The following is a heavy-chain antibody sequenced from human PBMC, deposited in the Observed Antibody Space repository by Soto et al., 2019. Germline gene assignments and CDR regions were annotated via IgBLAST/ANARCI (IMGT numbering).Heavy chain of an antibody. CDR2: INAGNGNT. Sequence: GASVKVSCKASGYTFTSYAMHWVRQAPGQRLEWMGWINAGNGNTKYSQKFQGRVTITRDTSASTAYMELSSLRSEDTAVYYCAREQERSSSWSPYYYYGMDVWGQGTTVTVSS. V-gene: IGHV1-3*01. J-gene: IGHJ6*02. CDR3: AREQERSSSWSPYYYYGMDV. CDR1: GYTFTSYA. D-gene: IGHD6-13*01.